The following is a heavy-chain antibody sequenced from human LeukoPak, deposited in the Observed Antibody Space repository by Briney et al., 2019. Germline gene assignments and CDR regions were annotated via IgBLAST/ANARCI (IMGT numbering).Heavy chain of an antibody. CDR2: ITGRSRST. D-gene: IGHD2-15*01. CDR3: AKDQLNRFCSGGSCSTTHDY. V-gene: IGHV3-23*01. CDR1: GFTFSNYW. Sequence: PGGSLRLSCAASGFTFSNYWMNWVRQAPGKGLVWVSAITGRSRSTYYADSVKGRFTISRDNSKNTLYLQMNSLRAEDTAIYYCAKDQLNRFCSGGSCSTTHDYWGQGTLVTVSS. J-gene: IGHJ4*02.